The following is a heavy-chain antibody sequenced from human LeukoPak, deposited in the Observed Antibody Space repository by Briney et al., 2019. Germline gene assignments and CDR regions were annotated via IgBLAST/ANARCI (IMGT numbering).Heavy chain of an antibody. CDR3: ARHGGSYFPY. V-gene: IGHV4-59*08. D-gene: IGHD1-26*01. CDR1: GGSISGYY. J-gene: IGHJ4*02. Sequence: SETLSLTCSVSGGSISGYYWSWIRQPPGRGLEWIAYIYYSGTTKYNPSLQSRVTISVDTSNNQFSLKLSSVTAADTAVYYSARHGGSYFPYWGQGSLVTVSS. CDR2: IYYSGTT.